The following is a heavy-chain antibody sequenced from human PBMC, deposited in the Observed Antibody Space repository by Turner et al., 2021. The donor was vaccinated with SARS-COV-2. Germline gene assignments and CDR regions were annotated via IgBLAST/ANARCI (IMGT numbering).Heavy chain of an antibody. CDR1: GGSISHFY. D-gene: IGHD4-17*01. J-gene: IGHJ5*02. CDR3: ARDGDLRRNWFDP. V-gene: IGHV4-4*07. Sequence: QVQLQESGPRLVKPSETLSLTCSVSGGSISHFYWSWIRQPAGKGLEWIGRVYSSGSTNYNPSLKSRITMSIDTSKNQFSLRLSSVTAADMAVYYCARDGDLRRNWFDPWGQGTLVTVSS. CDR2: VYSSGST.